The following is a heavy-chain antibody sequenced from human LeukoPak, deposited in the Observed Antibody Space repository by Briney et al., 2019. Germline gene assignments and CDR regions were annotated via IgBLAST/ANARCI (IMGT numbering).Heavy chain of an antibody. CDR3: ARDSSGYANAFDI. J-gene: IGHJ3*02. V-gene: IGHV3-48*03. D-gene: IGHD3-22*01. CDR1: GFTFSNYA. Sequence: GGSLRLSCAASGFTFSNYAMSWVRQAPGKGLEWVSYISSSGSTIYYADSVKGRFTISRDNAKNSLYLQMNSLRAEDTAVYYCARDSSGYANAFDIWGQGTMVTVSS. CDR2: ISSSGSTI.